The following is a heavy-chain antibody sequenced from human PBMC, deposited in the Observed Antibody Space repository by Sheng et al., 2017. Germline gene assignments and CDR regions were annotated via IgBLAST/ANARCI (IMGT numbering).Heavy chain of an antibody. J-gene: IGHJ6*03. D-gene: IGHD4-17*01. CDR2: IYYSGST. V-gene: IGHV4-39*07. CDR3: ARGVTTVTTSYYYMDV. CDR1: GGSISSSSYY. Sequence: QLQLQESGPGLVKPSETLSLTCTVSGGSISSSSYYWGWIRQPPGKGLEWIGSIYYSGSTYYNPSLKSRVTISVDTSKNQFSLKLSSVTAADTAVYYCARGVTTVTTSYYYMDVWGQGTTVTVSS.